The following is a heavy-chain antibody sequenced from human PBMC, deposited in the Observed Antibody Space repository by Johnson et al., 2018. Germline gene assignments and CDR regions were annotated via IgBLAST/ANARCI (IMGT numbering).Heavy chain of an antibody. CDR3: TTVGIAAAGMGCQH. CDR2: IKTKSAGGTT. V-gene: IGHV3-15*07. CDR1: GLSFSHVW. J-gene: IGHJ1*01. Sequence: EVQLVESGGGLVRPGGSLRLSCAVSGLSFSHVWMNWVHQAPGKGLEWVGRIKTKSAGGTTDYAAPVKDRFTISRDDSESTVYLQRNSLKTEDTAVYYCTTVGIAAAGMGCQHWGQGTLVTASS. D-gene: IGHD6-13*01.